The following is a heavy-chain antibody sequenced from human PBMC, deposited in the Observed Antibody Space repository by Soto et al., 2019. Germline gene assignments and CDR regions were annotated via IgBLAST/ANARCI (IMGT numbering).Heavy chain of an antibody. D-gene: IGHD1-1*01. V-gene: IGHV3-23*01. Sequence: GGSLRLSCEASGFTFSSYAMNWVRQAPGKGLEWVTGAGDSGAHTFYADSVKGRFTISRDNSKKTLHLHMNRLRADDTAVYYCAKESHNSVGRAYFDFWGQGALVTVSS. CDR3: AKESHNSVGRAYFDF. CDR1: GFTFSSYA. CDR2: AGDSGAHT. J-gene: IGHJ4*02.